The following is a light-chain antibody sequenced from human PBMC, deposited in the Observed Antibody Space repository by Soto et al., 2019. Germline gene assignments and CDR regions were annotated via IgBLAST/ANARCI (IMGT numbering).Light chain of an antibody. Sequence: QSALTQPASVSGSPGQSITISCTGISSDVGGYNYVSWYQHHPGKAPKLMIYDVSNRPSGVSYRFSGSKSGNTASLTISGLQTEDEADYYCSSYTTSSTPVFGGGTKVTVL. CDR1: SSDVGGYNY. CDR3: SSYTTSSTPV. CDR2: DVS. V-gene: IGLV2-14*03. J-gene: IGLJ3*02.